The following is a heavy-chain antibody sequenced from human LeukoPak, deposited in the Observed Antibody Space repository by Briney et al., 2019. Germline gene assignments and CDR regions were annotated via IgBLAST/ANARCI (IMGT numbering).Heavy chain of an antibody. J-gene: IGHJ5*02. CDR3: ARRGPPRTLLRGVKSGWFDP. CDR1: GGSFSGYY. Sequence: PSETLSLTCAVYGGSFSGYYWSWIRQPPGKGLEWIGEINHSRSTNYNPSLKSRVTISVDTSKNQFSLKLSSVSAADTAVYYCARRGPPRTLLRGVKSGWFDPWGQGTLVTVSS. V-gene: IGHV4-34*01. CDR2: INHSRST. D-gene: IGHD3-10*01.